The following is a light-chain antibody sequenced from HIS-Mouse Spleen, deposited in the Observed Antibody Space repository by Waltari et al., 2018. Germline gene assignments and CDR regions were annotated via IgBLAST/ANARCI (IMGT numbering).Light chain of an antibody. J-gene: IGLJ3*02. V-gene: IGLV2-23*01. CDR3: CSYAGSSTLV. Sequence: QSALTQPPSVSGSPGQSVTISCTGTSSDVGSYNRLSWYQQPPGTAPKLMIYEGSKRPSGVSNRFSGSKSGNTASLTISGLQAEDEADYYCCSYAGSSTLVFGGGTKLTVL. CDR2: EGS. CDR1: SSDVGSYNR.